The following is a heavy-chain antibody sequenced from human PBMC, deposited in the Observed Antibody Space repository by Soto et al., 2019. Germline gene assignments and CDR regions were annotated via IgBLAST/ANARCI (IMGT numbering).Heavy chain of an antibody. J-gene: IGHJ4*02. Sequence: ASVKVSCKASGYTFTSYGISWVRQAPGQGLEWMGWISAYNGNTNYAQKLQGRVTMTTDTSTSTAYMELRSLRSDDTAVYYCATLFREVSSGSYSPHPYFDYWGQGTLVTVSS. V-gene: IGHV1-18*01. CDR3: ATLFREVSSGSYSPHPYFDY. CDR2: ISAYNGNT. D-gene: IGHD1-26*01. CDR1: GYTFTSYG.